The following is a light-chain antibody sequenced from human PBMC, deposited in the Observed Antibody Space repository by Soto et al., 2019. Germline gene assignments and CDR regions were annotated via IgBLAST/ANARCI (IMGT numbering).Light chain of an antibody. J-gene: IGLJ3*02. V-gene: IGLV1-44*01. CDR1: SSNIGSNT. CDR2: TNN. Sequence: QSVLTQPPSASGTPGQRVTISCSGSSSNIGSNTVNWYQQLPGTAPKLLIYTNNQRPSGVPDRFSCSKSGTSASLAISGLQSDDEADYYCAAWDDSLNGWVFGGGTKVTVL. CDR3: AAWDDSLNGWV.